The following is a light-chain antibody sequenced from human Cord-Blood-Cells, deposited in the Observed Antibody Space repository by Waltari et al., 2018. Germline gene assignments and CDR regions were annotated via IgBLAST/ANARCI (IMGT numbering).Light chain of an antibody. CDR1: QSISSY. CDR3: QQSYSTPYT. J-gene: IGKJ2*01. V-gene: IGKV1-39*01. CDR2: AAS. Sequence: DIQMTQPPSSLSASVGDRITITCRASQSISSYLNWYQQKPVKAPKLLIYAASSLQSGVPSRFSGSGSGTDFTLTISSLQPEDFATYYCQQSYSTPYTFGQGTKLEIK.